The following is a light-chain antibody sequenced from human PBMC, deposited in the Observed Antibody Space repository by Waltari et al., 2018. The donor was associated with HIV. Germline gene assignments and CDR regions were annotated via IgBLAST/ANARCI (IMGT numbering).Light chain of an antibody. Sequence: QSVFTQPPSVSAAPGHKVTISCPGSTPTTGNRYVSWYHQLPGTAPNLAPFENNERPSGIPDRFSGSKSGTSATLGITGLQTGDEADYDCGTWDNNLSAWVFGGGTKLTVL. J-gene: IGLJ3*02. CDR2: ENN. CDR1: TPTTGNRY. V-gene: IGLV1-51*02. CDR3: GTWDNNLSAWV.